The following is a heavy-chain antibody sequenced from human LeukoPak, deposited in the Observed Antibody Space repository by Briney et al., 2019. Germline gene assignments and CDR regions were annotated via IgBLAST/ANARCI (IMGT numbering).Heavy chain of an antibody. Sequence: KPSETLSLTCAVSGDSISSYFWSWIRQSPGKGLKWIGYIYYSGSTNYNPSLKSRITMSVDTSQNQFSLKLRSVTAADTAVYYCARDERSGSSSDIWGQGTVVTVSS. D-gene: IGHD2-15*01. CDR1: GDSISSYF. CDR2: IYYSGST. J-gene: IGHJ3*02. CDR3: ARDERSGSSSDI. V-gene: IGHV4-59*01.